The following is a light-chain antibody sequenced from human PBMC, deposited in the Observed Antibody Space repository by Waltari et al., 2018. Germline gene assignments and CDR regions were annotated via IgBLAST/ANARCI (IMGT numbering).Light chain of an antibody. Sequence: QSALTQPASVSGSPGQSISISCTGTSSDVGSYNLVPWYQQHPDKAPKLMIYEDTKRPSGVSNRFSGSKSGTTASLTISGLRAEDEADYYCCSYAGSSTLVFGGGTKLTVL. CDR3: CSYAGSSTLV. J-gene: IGLJ3*02. CDR1: SSDVGSYNL. V-gene: IGLV2-23*01. CDR2: EDT.